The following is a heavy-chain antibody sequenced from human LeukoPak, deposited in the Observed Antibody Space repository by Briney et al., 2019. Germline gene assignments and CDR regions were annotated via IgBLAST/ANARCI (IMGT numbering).Heavy chain of an antibody. J-gene: IGHJ6*04. V-gene: IGHV1-69*13. D-gene: IGHD3-10*01. CDR1: GGTFSSYA. CDR2: IIPIFGTA. CDR3: AREGRFGEEYYSGMDV. Sequence: SVKVSCKASGGTFSSYAISWVRQAPGQGLEWMGGIIPIFGTANYAQKFQGRVTITADESTSTAYMELSSLRSEDTAVYYCAREGRFGEEYYSGMDVWGKGTTVTVSS.